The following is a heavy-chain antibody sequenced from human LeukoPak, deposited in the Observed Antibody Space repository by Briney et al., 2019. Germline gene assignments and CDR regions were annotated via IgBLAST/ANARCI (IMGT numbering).Heavy chain of an antibody. CDR3: ARWRATTVTTEAFDY. D-gene: IGHD4-17*01. V-gene: IGHV1-2*06. CDR1: GYTFTGYY. CDR2: INPNSGGT. J-gene: IGHJ4*02. Sequence: ASVQVSCKASGYTFTGYYMHWVRQAPGQGLEWMGRINPNSGGTNYAQKFQGRVTMTRDTSISTAYMELSRLRSDDTAVYYWARWRATTVTTEAFDYWGQGTLVTVSS.